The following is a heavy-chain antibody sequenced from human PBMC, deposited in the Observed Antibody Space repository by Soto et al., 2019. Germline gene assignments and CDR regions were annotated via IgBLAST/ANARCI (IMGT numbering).Heavy chain of an antibody. CDR2: ISSSSSYI. D-gene: IGHD3-9*01. CDR3: ARDNYDILTCYWEYYYYYMDV. J-gene: IGHJ6*03. V-gene: IGHV3-21*01. CDR1: VFTFSSYS. Sequence: EVQLVESGGGLVKPGGSLRLSCAGSVFTFSSYSMNWVRQAPGKGLEWVSSISSSSSYIYYADSVKGRFTISRDNAKNSLYLQMNSLRAEDTAVYYCARDNYDILTCYWEYYYYYMDVWGKGTTVTVSS.